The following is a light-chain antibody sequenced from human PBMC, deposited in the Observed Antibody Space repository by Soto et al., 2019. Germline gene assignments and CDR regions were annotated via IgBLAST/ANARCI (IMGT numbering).Light chain of an antibody. V-gene: IGKV3-11*01. CDR3: QPYHNLWT. Sequence: EIVLTQSPATLSLSPGERATLSCSASQSVSSYLAWYQQKPGQAPRLLIYDASNRATGIPARFSGSGSGTDFTLTISSLQSEDFALYYCQPYHNLWTFGQGTNVDIK. J-gene: IGKJ1*01. CDR2: DAS. CDR1: QSVSSY.